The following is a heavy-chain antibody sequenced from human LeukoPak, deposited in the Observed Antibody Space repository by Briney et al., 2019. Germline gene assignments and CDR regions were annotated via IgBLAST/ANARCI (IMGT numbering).Heavy chain of an antibody. CDR2: IYYSGSP. CDR3: ARGLRSLHGRIPDV. Sequence: SETLSLTCTVSGGSISSSSYYWGWIRQPPGKGLEWIGSIYYSGSPYYNPSLKSRVTISVDTSKNQFSLKLSSVTAADTAVYYCARGLRSLHGRIPDVWGKGTTVTVSS. D-gene: IGHD2/OR15-2a*01. V-gene: IGHV4-39*07. CDR1: GGSISSSSYY. J-gene: IGHJ6*04.